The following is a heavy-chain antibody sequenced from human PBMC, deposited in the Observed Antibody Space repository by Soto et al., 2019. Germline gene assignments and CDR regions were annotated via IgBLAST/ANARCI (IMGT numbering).Heavy chain of an antibody. CDR2: LYYSGST. CDR3: VRLDYDSWSAFGDY. V-gene: IGHV4-39*02. CDR1: GGSISSSRYY. J-gene: IGHJ4*02. Sequence: QLQLQESGPGLVKPSETLSLTCTVSGGSISSSRYYWGWVRQPPGKGLEWIASLYYSGSTYYNPSLKSRITMSADTYKTLFSLKFSSVTDADTAVYYCVRLDYDSWSAFGDYWGQGTLVTVSS. D-gene: IGHD3-3*01.